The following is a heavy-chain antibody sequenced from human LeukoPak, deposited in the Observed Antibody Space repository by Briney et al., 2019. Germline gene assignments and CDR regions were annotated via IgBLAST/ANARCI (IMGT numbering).Heavy chain of an antibody. D-gene: IGHD3-10*01. CDR2: IKSKGDGETT. J-gene: IGHJ4*02. Sequence: GGSLRLSWAASGFTFTNAWMTWVRQAPGKGLEWVGRIKSKGDGETTDYAAPVKGRFSMSRDDSKATMYLQMYSLEAEDTAVYYCTTDLGLTMIRGVIVYWGQGALVTVSS. CDR3: TTDLGLTMIRGVIVY. V-gene: IGHV3-15*01. CDR1: GFTFTNAW.